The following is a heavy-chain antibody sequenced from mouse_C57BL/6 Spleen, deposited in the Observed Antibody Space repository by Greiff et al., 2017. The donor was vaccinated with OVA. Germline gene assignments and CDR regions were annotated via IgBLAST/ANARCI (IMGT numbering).Heavy chain of an antibody. V-gene: IGHV7-3*01. Sequence: EVQLQESGGGLVQPGGSLSLSCAASGFTFTDYYMSWVRQPPGKALEWLGFIRNKANGYTTEYSASVKGRFTISRDNSQSILYLQMNALRAEDSATYYCERYRYYDSTGMDDWGQGTSVTVSS. CDR3: ERYRYYDSTGMDD. CDR2: IRNKANGYTT. CDR1: GFTFTDYY. J-gene: IGHJ4*01. D-gene: IGHD1-1*01.